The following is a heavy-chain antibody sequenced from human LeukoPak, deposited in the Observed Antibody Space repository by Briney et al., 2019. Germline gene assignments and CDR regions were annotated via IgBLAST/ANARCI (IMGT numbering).Heavy chain of an antibody. CDR2: ITRSSYI. Sequence: GGSLRLSCAASGFTFSSYSMNWVRQAPGKGLDWVSSITRSSYIYYADSVKGRFTISRDNSKNTLYLQMNSLRAEDTAVYYCARTKSRGVGFDYWGQGTLVTVSS. J-gene: IGHJ4*02. V-gene: IGHV3-21*04. CDR1: GFTFSSYS. D-gene: IGHD3-10*01. CDR3: ARTKSRGVGFDY.